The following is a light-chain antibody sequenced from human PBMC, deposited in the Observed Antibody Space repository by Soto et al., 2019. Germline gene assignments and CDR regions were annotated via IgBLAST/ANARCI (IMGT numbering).Light chain of an antibody. CDR3: FSYTSSGPYV. J-gene: IGLJ1*01. CDR1: SSDVGNYKY. CDR2: EVS. V-gene: IGLV2-14*01. Sequence: QSALTQPASVSGSPGQSITISCTGTSSDVGNYKYVSWYQQHPGKAPKLMIYEVSNRPSGVSNRFSGSKSGNTASLTISGLPAEDETDYYCFSYTSSGPYVFGTGTKLTVL.